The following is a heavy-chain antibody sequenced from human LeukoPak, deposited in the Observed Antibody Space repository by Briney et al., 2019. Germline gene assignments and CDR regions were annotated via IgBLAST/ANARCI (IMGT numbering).Heavy chain of an antibody. CDR3: AKDLGLWFGELLSATFDY. Sequence: GGSLRLSCAASGFTFSSYAMSWVRQAPGKGLEWVSAIRGSGGSTYYADSVKGRFTISRDNSKNTLYLQMNSLRAEDTAVYYCAKDLGLWFGELLSATFDYWGQGTLVTVSS. CDR1: GFTFSSYA. CDR2: IRGSGGST. J-gene: IGHJ4*02. V-gene: IGHV3-23*01. D-gene: IGHD3-10*01.